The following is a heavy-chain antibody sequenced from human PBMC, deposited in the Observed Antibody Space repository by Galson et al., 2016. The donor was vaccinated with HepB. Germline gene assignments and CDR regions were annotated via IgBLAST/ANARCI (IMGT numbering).Heavy chain of an antibody. Sequence: SVKVSCKASGGTLNNYAFSWVRQAPGQGLEWMGGIMTLLRESTSAQKFQDRLTITADEPTNTVYMELTSPRSDDTAVYYCAGDSNGLYYFDFWGQGTLVTVSS. D-gene: IGHD6-19*01. CDR1: GGTLNNYA. V-gene: IGHV1-69*13. J-gene: IGHJ4*02. CDR3: AGDSNGLYYFDF. CDR2: IMTLLRES.